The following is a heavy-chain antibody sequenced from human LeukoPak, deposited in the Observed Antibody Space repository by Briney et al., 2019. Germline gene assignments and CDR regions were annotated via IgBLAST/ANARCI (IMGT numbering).Heavy chain of an antibody. Sequence: GASVKVSCKASGYTFTHYGITWVRQAPGQGLEWMGWISAYNGNTNYAQKLQGRVTMTTDTSTSTAYMELRSLRSDDSAVYYCAREMGPSYDSTGYHVIDYWGQGTLVPVSS. D-gene: IGHD3-22*01. J-gene: IGHJ4*02. CDR1: GYTFTHYG. V-gene: IGHV1-18*01. CDR3: AREMGPSYDSTGYHVIDY. CDR2: ISAYNGNT.